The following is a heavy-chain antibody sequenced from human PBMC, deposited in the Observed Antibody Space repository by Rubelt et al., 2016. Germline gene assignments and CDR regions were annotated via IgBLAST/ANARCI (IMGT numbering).Heavy chain of an antibody. V-gene: IGHV3-30*18. CDR3: AKDRPSWNYDVWSGSPVYYYYGMDV. D-gene: IGHD3-3*01. CDR2: ISYDGSNK. Sequence: GFTFSSYGIHWVRQVPGKGLEWVAVISYDGSNKYYADSVKGRFTISRDNSKNTLYLQMNSLRIEDTAVYYCAKDRPSWNYDVWSGSPVYYYYGMDVWGQGTTVTVSS. J-gene: IGHJ6*02. CDR1: GFTFSSYG.